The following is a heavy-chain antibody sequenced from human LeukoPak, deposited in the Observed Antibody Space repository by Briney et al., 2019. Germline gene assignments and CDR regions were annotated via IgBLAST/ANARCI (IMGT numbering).Heavy chain of an antibody. Sequence: GGSLRLSCAASGFTFSSCSMNWVRQAPGKGLEWVSSISSSSSYIYYADSVKGRFTISRDNAKNSLYLQMNSLRAEDTAVYYCARDPHGVWSYGYTDHTGGYWGQGTLVTVSS. CDR3: ARDPHGVWSYGYTDHTGGY. J-gene: IGHJ4*02. CDR1: GFTFSSCS. V-gene: IGHV3-21*01. CDR2: ISSSSSYI. D-gene: IGHD5-18*01.